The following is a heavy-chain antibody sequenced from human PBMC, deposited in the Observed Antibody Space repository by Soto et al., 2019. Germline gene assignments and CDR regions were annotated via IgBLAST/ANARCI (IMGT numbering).Heavy chain of an antibody. D-gene: IGHD6-13*01. Sequence: SETLSLTCPVSVVSISRGGYYWSWLRQHPGKGLEWIGYIYYSGSTYYNPSLKSRVTISVDTSKNQFSLKLSSVTAADTAVYYCARVLSAAAGPFDYWGQGTLVNLS. V-gene: IGHV4-31*03. CDR1: VVSISRGGYY. CDR2: IYYSGST. J-gene: IGHJ4*02. CDR3: ARVLSAAAGPFDY.